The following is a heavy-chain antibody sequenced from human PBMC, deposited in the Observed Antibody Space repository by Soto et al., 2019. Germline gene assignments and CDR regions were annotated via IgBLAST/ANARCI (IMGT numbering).Heavy chain of an antibody. CDR2: IWYDGSNK. D-gene: IGHD6-19*01. V-gene: IGHV3-33*01. CDR1: GFTFSSYG. J-gene: IGHJ4*02. CDR3: ARDQGSGWENDY. Sequence: SVGSLRLSCAASGFTFSSYGMHWVRQAPGKGLEWVAVIWYDGSNKYYADSVKGRFTISRDDAKNSLYLQMNSLRDEDTAVYYCARDQGSGWENDYWGQGTMVTV.